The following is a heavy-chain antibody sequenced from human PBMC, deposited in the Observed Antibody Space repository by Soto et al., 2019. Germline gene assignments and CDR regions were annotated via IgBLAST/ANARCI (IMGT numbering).Heavy chain of an antibody. CDR2: ISSISNYI. CDR1: GFTFSSYN. J-gene: IGHJ6*02. V-gene: IGHV3-21*01. D-gene: IGHD6-19*01. Sequence: EVQLVESGGGLVKPGGSLRLSCAASGFTFSSYNMNWVRQAPGKGLEWVSSISSISNYIYYADSVKGRFTISRDNAKNSLYLQMNSLRAEDTAVYYCASERSGWYGGHFPYGMDVWGQGTTVTVSS. CDR3: ASERSGWYGGHFPYGMDV.